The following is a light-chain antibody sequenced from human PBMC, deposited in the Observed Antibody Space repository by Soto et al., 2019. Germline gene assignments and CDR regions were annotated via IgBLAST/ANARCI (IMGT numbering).Light chain of an antibody. CDR3: SSYTSSSTLVV. CDR2: DVS. Sequence: QSALTQPASVSGSPGQSITISCTGTSSDVGGYNYVSWYQQHPGKAPKLMIYDVSNRPSGVSNRFSGSKSGNTASLTISGLXAEDEADYYCSSYTSSSTLVVFGGGTKVTVL. V-gene: IGLV2-14*01. J-gene: IGLJ2*01. CDR1: SSDVGGYNY.